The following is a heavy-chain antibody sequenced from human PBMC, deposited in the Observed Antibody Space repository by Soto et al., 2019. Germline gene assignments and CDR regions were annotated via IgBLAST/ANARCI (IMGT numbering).Heavy chain of an antibody. CDR1: GDSISSNSAA. D-gene: IGHD3-9*01. J-gene: IGHJ3*02. CDR3: ARYLDGKGIDI. Sequence: SQTLSLTCAISGDSISSNSAAWNWIRQPPSRGLEWLGRTYYRSKWYKEFAVSVKSRISVNSDTSKNQFSLQMNSVTPEDTAVTYCARYLDGKGIDIWGQGTVVTTSS. CDR2: TYYRSKWYK. V-gene: IGHV6-1*01.